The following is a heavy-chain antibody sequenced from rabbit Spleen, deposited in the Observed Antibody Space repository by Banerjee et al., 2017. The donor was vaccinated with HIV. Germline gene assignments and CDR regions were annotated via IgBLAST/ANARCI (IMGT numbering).Heavy chain of an antibody. CDR2: INIVTGKS. CDR3: ARDLVTAIGWNFAL. J-gene: IGHJ4*01. Sequence: QEQLEESGGDLVKPEGSLTLTCTASGFSFSSSYYICWVRQAPGKGLEWITCINIVTGKSVYASWVSGRFIMSRTSSTTVTLQMTSLTAADTATYFCARDLVTAIGWNFALWGQGTLVTVS. D-gene: IGHD7-1*01. V-gene: IGHV1S45*01. CDR1: GFSFSSSYY.